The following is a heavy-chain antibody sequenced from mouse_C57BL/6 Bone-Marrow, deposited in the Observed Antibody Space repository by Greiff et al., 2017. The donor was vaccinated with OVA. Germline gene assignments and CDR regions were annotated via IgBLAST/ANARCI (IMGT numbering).Heavy chain of an antibody. CDR1: GYPFTSYG. J-gene: IGHJ4*01. V-gene: IGHV1-81*01. CDR2: IYPRSGNT. Sequence: QVQLQQSGAELARPGASVQLSCKASGYPFTSYGISWVKQRTGQGLEWIGEIYPRSGNTYYNEKFKGKATLTADKSSSTAYMELRSLTSEDSAVYFCARWRDYGYAMDYWGQGTSVTVSS. D-gene: IGHD2-4*01. CDR3: ARWRDYGYAMDY.